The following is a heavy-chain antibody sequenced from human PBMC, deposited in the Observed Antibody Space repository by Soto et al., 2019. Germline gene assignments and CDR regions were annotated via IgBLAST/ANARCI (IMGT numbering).Heavy chain of an antibody. D-gene: IGHD3-16*01. CDR2: IYSSENT. J-gene: IGHJ6*02. CDR3: ARIWYYYYYGMDV. V-gene: IGHV4-39*07. Sequence: PSETLSLTCTVSGDSVSTNSYSWGWIRQSPGKGLEWIGTIYSSENTYYNPSLLSRVTISVDTSKNQFSLKLSSVTAADTAVYYCARIWYYYYYGMDVWGQGTTVTVSS. CDR1: GDSVSTNSYS.